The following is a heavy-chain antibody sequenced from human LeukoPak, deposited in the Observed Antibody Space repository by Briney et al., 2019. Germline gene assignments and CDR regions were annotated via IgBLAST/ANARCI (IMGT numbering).Heavy chain of an antibody. V-gene: IGHV3-30*04. Sequence: PGRYLRRSCAASGFTFSGSAIHWVRQAPGKGLEWVSVISRDGSGTYYADSVKGRFTISRDNSKNTVYLQMNSLEPDDTAVYYGARDACYSSGTYFDYWGQGTLVTVSS. D-gene: IGHD3-10*01. CDR2: ISRDGSGT. CDR1: GFTFSGSA. J-gene: IGHJ4*02. CDR3: ARDACYSSGTYFDY.